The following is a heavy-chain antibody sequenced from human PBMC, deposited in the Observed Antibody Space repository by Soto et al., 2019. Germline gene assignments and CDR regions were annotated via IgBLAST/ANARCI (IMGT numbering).Heavy chain of an antibody. J-gene: IGHJ3*02. V-gene: IGHV4-59*01. CDR2: IYYTGST. D-gene: IGHD3-22*01. CDR3: ARAGSGFFNDVLDI. Sequence: SETLSLTCSVSGGSISSYYWNWIRQPPGKGLEWIGFIYYTGSTYYTPSLKSRVSISVDTSENQFSLKVASVTTADTAVYYCARAGSGFFNDVLDIWGQGTMVTVSS. CDR1: GGSISSYY.